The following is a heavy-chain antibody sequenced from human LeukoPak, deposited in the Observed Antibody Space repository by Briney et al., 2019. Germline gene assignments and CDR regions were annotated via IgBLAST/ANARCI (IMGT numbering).Heavy chain of an antibody. CDR1: GGTFISYA. J-gene: IGHJ3*02. CDR2: IIPIFGTA. Sequence: GASVKVSCKASGGTFISYAISWVRRAPGQGLEWMGGIIPIFGTANYAQKFQGRVTITADESTSTAYMELSSLRSEDTAVYYCARDLSSGNRIFGVVINPLAAFDIWGQGTMVTVSS. CDR3: ARDLSSGNRIFGVVINPLAAFDI. V-gene: IGHV1-69*13. D-gene: IGHD3-3*01.